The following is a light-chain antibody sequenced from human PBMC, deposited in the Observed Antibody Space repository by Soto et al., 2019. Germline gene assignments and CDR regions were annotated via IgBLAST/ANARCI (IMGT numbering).Light chain of an antibody. CDR2: YVS. CDR3: QQYDSYPLT. CDR1: QSINNW. Sequence: DIQMTQSPSTLSASVGDRVTITCRASQSINNWLSCYQHKPGKDAKYFIYYVSTLESGVPSRFSGSGSGTEVILTIISLLPEDFSTYYCQQYDSYPLTFGGGTKVDIK. J-gene: IGKJ4*01. V-gene: IGKV1-5*01.